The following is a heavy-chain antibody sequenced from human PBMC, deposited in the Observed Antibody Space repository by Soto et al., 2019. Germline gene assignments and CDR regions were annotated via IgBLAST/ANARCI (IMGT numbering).Heavy chain of an antibody. CDR1: GFTFSSYA. D-gene: IGHD3-16*01. Sequence: QVQLVESGGGVVQPGRSLRLSCAASGFTFSSYAMHWVRQAPGKGLEWVAVISYDGSKKYYEDSVKGRFTISRDNSKNTLYLQMNSLRAEDTAVYYCARDVGGVNYYEGMDVWGQGTTVTVSS. CDR2: ISYDGSKK. CDR3: ARDVGGVNYYEGMDV. J-gene: IGHJ6*02. V-gene: IGHV3-30-3*01.